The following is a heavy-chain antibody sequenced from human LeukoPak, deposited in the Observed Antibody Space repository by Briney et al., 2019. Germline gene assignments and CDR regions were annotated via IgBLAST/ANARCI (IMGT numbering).Heavy chain of an antibody. D-gene: IGHD4-17*01. Sequence: SETLSLTCADHGGSFNGHHWTWIRQAPGKGLERIGEIKHSGSTKYNPPLTSRVTIPAETSKNHFSLKLSSVTAADTALYYCARGTTVTTFQAGTYYYYYIDVWGKGTTVAVSS. CDR3: ARGTTVTTFQAGTYYYYYIDV. CDR2: IKHSGST. V-gene: IGHV4-34*01. J-gene: IGHJ6*03. CDR1: GGSFNGHH.